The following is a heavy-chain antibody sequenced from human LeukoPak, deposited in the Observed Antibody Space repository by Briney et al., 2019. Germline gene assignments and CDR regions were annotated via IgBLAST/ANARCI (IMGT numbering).Heavy chain of an antibody. CDR1: GFTFSDYY. CDR2: ICDSGRTV. CDR3: ARDRIGDYDHSGYVYE. V-gene: IGHV3-11*01. Sequence: GGSLRLSCAASGFTFSDYYMSWLRQAPGKGLEWVAYICDSGRTVYYADSVKGRFTISRDNAKNSVCLQMNNLRAEDTAVYYCARDRIGDYDHSGYVYEWGQGTLVTVSS. J-gene: IGHJ1*01. D-gene: IGHD3-22*01.